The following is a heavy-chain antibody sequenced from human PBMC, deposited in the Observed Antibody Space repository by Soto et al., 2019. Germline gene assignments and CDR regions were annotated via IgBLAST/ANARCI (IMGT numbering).Heavy chain of an antibody. CDR3: VRTSHYGSGSWNFDS. V-gene: IGHV3-72*01. Sequence: EVQLVESGGGLVQPGRSLRLSCAGSGFTLSDHYMDWVRQAPGKGLEWVGRTRNKANRYTTEYAASVKGRFTVSSDASLNSVYLQMNSLKTEDTAVYYCVRTSHYGSGSWNFDSWGQGTLVTVSS. D-gene: IGHD3-10*01. J-gene: IGHJ4*02. CDR1: GFTLSDHY. CDR2: TRNKANRYTT.